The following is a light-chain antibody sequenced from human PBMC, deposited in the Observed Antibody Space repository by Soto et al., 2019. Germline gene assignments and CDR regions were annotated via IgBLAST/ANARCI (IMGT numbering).Light chain of an antibody. J-gene: IGKJ4*01. Sequence: EVGRTQSHATLSLSPGERATLSCRASQSVSSNLAWYQQKPGQTPRLLMYDASNRATGIPARFSGSGSGTDFTLTISSLEPEDFAVYYCQQRSNWPLTFGGGTKVDIK. CDR3: QQRSNWPLT. V-gene: IGKV3-11*01. CDR1: QSVSSN. CDR2: DAS.